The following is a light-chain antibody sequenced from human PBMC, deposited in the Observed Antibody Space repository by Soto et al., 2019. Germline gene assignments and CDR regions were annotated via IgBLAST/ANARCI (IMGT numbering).Light chain of an antibody. CDR2: GAS. J-gene: IGKJ2*03. Sequence: ETVMTQSPDTLSVSPGESATLSCRASQDVSTNLAWFHQKPGQTPRLVLYGASKRATGIPARFSGSGSGRHLTLTISSLQSADFGVYYCQHYNNWPPYSFGQGTKVEIK. CDR3: QHYNNWPPYS. V-gene: IGKV3-15*01. CDR1: QDVSTN.